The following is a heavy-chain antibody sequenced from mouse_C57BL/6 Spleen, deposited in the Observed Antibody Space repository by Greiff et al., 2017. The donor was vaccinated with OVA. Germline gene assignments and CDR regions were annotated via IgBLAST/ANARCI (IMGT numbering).Heavy chain of an antibody. Sequence: VKLMESGLELVKPGASVKISCKASGYAFSSSWMNWVKQRPGKGLEWIGRIYPGDGDTNYNGKFKGKATLTADKSSSTAYMQLSSLTSEDSAVYFCARFFLYDYDDYYAMDYWGQGTSVTVSS. CDR2: IYPGDGDT. V-gene: IGHV1-82*01. CDR3: ARFFLYDYDDYYAMDY. J-gene: IGHJ4*01. D-gene: IGHD2-4*01. CDR1: GYAFSSSW.